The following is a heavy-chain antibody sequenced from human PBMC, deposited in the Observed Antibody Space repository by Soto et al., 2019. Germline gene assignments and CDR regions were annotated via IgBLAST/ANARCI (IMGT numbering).Heavy chain of an antibody. V-gene: IGHV5-51*01. D-gene: IGHD3-22*01. Sequence: GESLKISCQGSGYSFTSYWIGWVRQMPGKGLEWMGIIYPGDSDTRYSPSFQGQVTISADKSISTAYLQWSSLKASDTAMYYCARTMLSLYYYDSSGSHGAFDIWGQGTMVTVSS. CDR1: GYSFTSYW. CDR2: IYPGDSDT. CDR3: ARTMLSLYYYDSSGSHGAFDI. J-gene: IGHJ3*02.